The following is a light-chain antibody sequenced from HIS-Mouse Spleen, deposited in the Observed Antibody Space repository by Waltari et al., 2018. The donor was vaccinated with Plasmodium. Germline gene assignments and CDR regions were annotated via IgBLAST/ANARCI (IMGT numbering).Light chain of an antibody. CDR1: SGHSSYA. V-gene: IGLV4-69*01. J-gene: IGLJ2*01. CDR2: LNSDGSH. Sequence: QLVLTQSPSASASLGASVKLTCTLSSGHSSYALARPQQQPEKGPRYLMKLNSDGSHSKGDGIPDRFSGSSSVAERYLTISSLQSEDEADYYCQTWGTGMGVFGGGTKLTVL. CDR3: QTWGTGMGV.